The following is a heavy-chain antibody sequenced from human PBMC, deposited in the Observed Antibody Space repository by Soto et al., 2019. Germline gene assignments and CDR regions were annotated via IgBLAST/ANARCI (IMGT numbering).Heavy chain of an antibody. V-gene: IGHV3-23*01. D-gene: IGHD3-22*01. CDR2: VSGTGIGT. CDR1: GFTFSSYA. J-gene: IGHJ4*02. Sequence: GGSLRLSCAASGFTFSSYAMIWVRQAPGKGLEWVSGVSGTGIGTYYTDSVKGRFTISRDNSKNTLYLQMNSLRGEDTAVYYCARDYYDNSGYLNFDYWGQGTLVTVSS. CDR3: ARDYYDNSGYLNFDY.